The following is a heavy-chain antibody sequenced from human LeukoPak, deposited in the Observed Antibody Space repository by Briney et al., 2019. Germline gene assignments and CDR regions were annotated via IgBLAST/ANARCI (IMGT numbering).Heavy chain of an antibody. CDR3: AREGEYGSSSGFDY. CDR1: GGSISSYY. J-gene: IGHJ4*02. Sequence: SETLSLTCTVSGGSISSYYWSWIRQPPGKGLEWIGYIYYTGSTNYSPSLKSRVSISVDTSKNLFSLKLSSVTAADTAVYYCAREGEYGSSSGFDYWGQGTLVTVSS. D-gene: IGHD6-13*01. V-gene: IGHV4-59*01. CDR2: IYYTGST.